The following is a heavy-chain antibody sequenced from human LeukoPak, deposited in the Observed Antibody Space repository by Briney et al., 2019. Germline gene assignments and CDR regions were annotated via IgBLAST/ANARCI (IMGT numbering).Heavy chain of an antibody. CDR3: ARDMVEYCGGDCYSAFDY. D-gene: IGHD2-21*02. V-gene: IGHV3-7*01. CDR1: GFTFSYHW. Sequence: GGSLRLSCAASGFTFSYHWMTWVRQAPGKGLEWVANIKNDGTVENYVDSVKGRFTISRDNAKNTLHLQMNSLRAEDTAVYYCARDMVEYCGGDCYSAFDYWGQGTLVTVSS. CDR2: IKNDGTVE. J-gene: IGHJ4*02.